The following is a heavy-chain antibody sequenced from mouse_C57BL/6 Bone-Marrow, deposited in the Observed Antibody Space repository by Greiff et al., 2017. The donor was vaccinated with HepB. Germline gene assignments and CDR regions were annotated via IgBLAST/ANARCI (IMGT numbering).Heavy chain of an antibody. J-gene: IGHJ3*01. CDR1: GYTFTDYY. CDR3: ARLRLRQPFAY. D-gene: IGHD3-2*01. V-gene: IGHV1-19*01. Sequence: VQLQQSGPVLVKPGASVKMSCKASGYTFTDYYMNWVKQSHGKSLEWIGVINPYNGGTSYNQKFKGKATLTVDKSSSTAYMELNSLTSEDSAVYYCARLRLRQPFAYWGQGTLVTVSA. CDR2: INPYNGGT.